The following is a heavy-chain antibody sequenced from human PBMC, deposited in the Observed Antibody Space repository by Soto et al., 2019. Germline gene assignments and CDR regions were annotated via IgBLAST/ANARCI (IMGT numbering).Heavy chain of an antibody. J-gene: IGHJ4*02. CDR3: AKRRAISNKLFFDH. CDR2: LYWNDDE. Sequence: QITLRESGPTLVKPTQTLTLSCTLSGFSINTGGVGVGWIRPPPGKAPEWLALLYWNDDEWYSPSLRDRLSVTKDASENRVVRTMTHLDPTDTGTYYCAKRRAISNKLFFDHWGQGALVTVSS. V-gene: IGHV2-5*01. CDR1: GFSINTGGVG. D-gene: IGHD4-4*01.